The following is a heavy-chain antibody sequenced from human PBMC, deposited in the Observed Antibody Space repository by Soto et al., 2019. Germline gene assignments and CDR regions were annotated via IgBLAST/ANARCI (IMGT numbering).Heavy chain of an antibody. J-gene: IGHJ6*02. CDR2: IYHSGST. CDR1: GYSNRSGYY. CDR3: ASESYHQDQDYYYYGMDV. V-gene: IGHV4-38-2*02. D-gene: IGHD1-26*01. Sequence: PSETLSLTCYVSGYSNRSGYYWGCIRHPPETALEWIGSIYHSGSTYYNPSLKSRVTISVDTSKNQFSLKLSSVTAADTAVYYCASESYHQDQDYYYYGMDVWGQGTTVTVSS.